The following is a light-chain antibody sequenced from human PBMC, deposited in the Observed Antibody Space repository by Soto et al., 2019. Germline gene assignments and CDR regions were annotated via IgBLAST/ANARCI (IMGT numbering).Light chain of an antibody. CDR3: AAWDDSLNGRV. Sequence: QSVLTQPPSASGTPGQRVTISCSGSNSNIGSNTVNWYQQLPGTAPKLLIYDDNLRPSGVPDRISGSKSGTSASLAISGLQSDDEADYYCAAWDDSLNGRVFGTGTKVTVL. J-gene: IGLJ1*01. V-gene: IGLV1-44*01. CDR1: NSNIGSNT. CDR2: DDN.